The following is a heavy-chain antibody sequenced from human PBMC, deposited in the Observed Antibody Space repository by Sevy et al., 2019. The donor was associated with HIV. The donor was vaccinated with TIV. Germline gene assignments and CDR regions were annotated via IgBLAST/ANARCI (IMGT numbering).Heavy chain of an antibody. Sequence: GGSLRLSCAASEFTFSSYAMHWVRQAPGKGLEWVAVISYDGSNKYYADSVKGRFTISRDNSKNTLYLQMNSLRAEDTAVYYCASRRSISHWGQGTLVTVSS. CDR1: EFTFSSYA. CDR2: ISYDGSNK. CDR3: ASRRSISH. J-gene: IGHJ4*02. D-gene: IGHD3-9*01. V-gene: IGHV3-30-3*01.